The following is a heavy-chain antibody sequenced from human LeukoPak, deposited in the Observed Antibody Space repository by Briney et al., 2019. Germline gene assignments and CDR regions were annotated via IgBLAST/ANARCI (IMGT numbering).Heavy chain of an antibody. V-gene: IGHV1-3*01. CDR3: ARPGFPHPVAVNPLDY. Sequence: ASVKVSCKASGYNFINYALHWVRLAPGQRLEWMGWINAASGDTEYSQNFQGRVTITRDTSASTAYMELSRPRPEDTAVYYCARPGFPHPVAVNPLDYWGQGTLVTVST. CDR1: GYNFINYA. J-gene: IGHJ4*02. D-gene: IGHD6-19*01. CDR2: INAASGDT.